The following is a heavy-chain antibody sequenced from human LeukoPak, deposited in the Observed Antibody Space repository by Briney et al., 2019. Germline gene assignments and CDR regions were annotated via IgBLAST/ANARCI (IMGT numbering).Heavy chain of an antibody. CDR3: ARENPATGSFDY. CDR1: GFTFRSYA. V-gene: IGHV3-30*04. D-gene: IGHD6-13*01. J-gene: IGHJ4*02. CDR2: ISYDGSSQ. Sequence: GGSLRLSCAASGFTFRSYAMHWVRQAPGKGLEWMAVISYDGSSQYYANSVKGRFTIPRDNSKNTLYLQMNSLRPEDTALFFCARENPATGSFDYWGQGTLVTASS.